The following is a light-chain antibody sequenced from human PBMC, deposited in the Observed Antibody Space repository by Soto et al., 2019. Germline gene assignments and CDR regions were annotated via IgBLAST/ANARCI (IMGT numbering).Light chain of an antibody. CDR2: DVN. CDR1: SRDVGGYSY. CDR3: SLFTSYSTLV. Sequence: QSALTQPASVSGSPGQSITISCTDTSRDVGGYSYVSWYQQHPGKAPKLMIYDVNNRPSGVSDRFSGSKSGNTASLTISGLQAEDESDYYCSLFTSYSTLVFGGGTKVTVL. J-gene: IGLJ2*01. V-gene: IGLV2-14*03.